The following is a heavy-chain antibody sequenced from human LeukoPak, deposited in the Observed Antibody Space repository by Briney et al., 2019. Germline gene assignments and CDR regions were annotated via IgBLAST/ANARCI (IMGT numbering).Heavy chain of an antibody. Sequence: SVKVSCKASGGTFSSYAISWVRQAPGQGLEWMGGIIPIFGTANYAQKFQGRVTITADESTSTAYMELSSLRPEDTAVHYCARGGISLVDYGVYYFDYWGQGTLVTVSS. CDR1: GGTFSSYA. V-gene: IGHV1-69*01. CDR2: IIPIFGTA. D-gene: IGHD3-16*01. J-gene: IGHJ4*02. CDR3: ARGGISLVDYGVYYFDY.